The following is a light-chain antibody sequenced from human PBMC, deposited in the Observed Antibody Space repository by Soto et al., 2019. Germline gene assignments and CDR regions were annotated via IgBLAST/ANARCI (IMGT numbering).Light chain of an antibody. CDR3: QQSYNAPIT. Sequence: EIVLTQSPGTLSLSPGERATLSCRASQSVSNNYLAWYQQKPGQAPRLLIYDASNRATGIPARFSGSGSGTDFTLTISSLQPEDFATYYCQQSYNAPITFGQGTRLEIK. J-gene: IGKJ5*01. V-gene: IGKV3D-20*02. CDR2: DAS. CDR1: QSVSNNY.